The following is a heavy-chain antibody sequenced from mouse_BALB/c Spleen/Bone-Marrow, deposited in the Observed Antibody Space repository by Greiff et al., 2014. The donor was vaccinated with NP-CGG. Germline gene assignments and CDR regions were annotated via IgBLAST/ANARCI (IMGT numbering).Heavy chain of an antibody. Sequence: DVKLQESGPSLVKPSQTLSLTCSVTGDSITSGYWNWIRKFPGNKLEYMGFISYSSSTYYNPSLKSRISITRDTSKNLYYLQLNSVTTEDSATYYCARSGSSGYHYYAMDCWGQGTSVTVSS. CDR2: ISYSSST. CDR3: ARSGSSGYHYYAMDC. J-gene: IGHJ4*01. D-gene: IGHD3-1*01. CDR1: GDSITSGY. V-gene: IGHV3-8*02.